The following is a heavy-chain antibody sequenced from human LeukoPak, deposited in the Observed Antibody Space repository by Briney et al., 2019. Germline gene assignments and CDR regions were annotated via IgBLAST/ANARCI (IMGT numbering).Heavy chain of an antibody. J-gene: IGHJ5*02. V-gene: IGHV4-59*08. D-gene: IGHD3-10*01. CDR1: GGSISSYF. CDR3: ARHYGP. Sequence: TSETLSLTCTVSGGSISSYFWSWIRQSPGKGLEWIGYVYYTGSTNYNPSLKSRVTISVDTSKNQFSLKLNSVTAADTAVYYCARHYGPWGQGTLVTVSS. CDR2: VYYTGST.